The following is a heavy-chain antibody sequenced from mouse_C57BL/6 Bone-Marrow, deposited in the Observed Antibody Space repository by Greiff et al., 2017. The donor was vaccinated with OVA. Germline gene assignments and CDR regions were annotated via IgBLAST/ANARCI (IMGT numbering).Heavy chain of an antibody. V-gene: IGHV3-6*01. J-gene: IGHJ2*01. CDR1: GYSITSGYY. CDR3: ARDYYGSSYDYFDY. Sequence: VQLVESGPGLVKPSQSLSLTCSVTGYSITSGYYWNWIRQFPGNKLEWMGYISYDGSNNYNPSLKNRISITRDTSKNQFFLKLNSVTTEDTATYYGARDYYGSSYDYFDYWGQGTTLTVSS. D-gene: IGHD1-1*01. CDR2: ISYDGSN.